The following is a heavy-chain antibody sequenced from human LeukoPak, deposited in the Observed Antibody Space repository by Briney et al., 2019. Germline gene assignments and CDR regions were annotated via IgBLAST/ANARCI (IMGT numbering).Heavy chain of an antibody. CDR2: IKQDGSEK. CDR3: ASSPNWNEAEYYFEH. J-gene: IGHJ4*02. Sequence: GSLRLSCAASGFTFSSYWMSWVRQAPGKGLEWVANIKQDGSEKYYVDSVKGRFTISRDNAKNSLYLQMNSLRAEDTAVYFCASSPNWNEAEYYFEHWGRGTLVIVAS. CDR1: GFTFSSYW. V-gene: IGHV3-7*01. D-gene: IGHD1-1*01.